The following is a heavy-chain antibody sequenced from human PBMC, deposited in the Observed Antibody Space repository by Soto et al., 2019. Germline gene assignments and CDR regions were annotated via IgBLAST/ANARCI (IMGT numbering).Heavy chain of an antibody. V-gene: IGHV3-30*18. CDR3: VKGARMASANRYYGMDI. CDR1: GFSFSPYG. J-gene: IGHJ6*02. Sequence: QVHLVESGGGVVQPGRSLRLSCAVSGFSFSPYGFHWARQAPGKGLEWVARAAYDGRNNFYADSVKARFTISSDNSKNTVYLQMNSLRAEDTAVYYCVKGARMASANRYYGMDIWGHGTTVTVS. CDR2: AAYDGRNN.